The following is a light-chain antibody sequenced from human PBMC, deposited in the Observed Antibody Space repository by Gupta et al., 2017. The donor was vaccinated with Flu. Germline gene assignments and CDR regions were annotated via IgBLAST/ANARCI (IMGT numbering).Light chain of an antibody. CDR1: NSNIGSNY. CDR2: STL. Sequence: QSVLTQPGAASGTPGQTVTISCSGSNSNIGSNYVYWYQQLPGTAPKLLIESTLQRPSGVPNRFSGAKSGTSASLAISGRRSEDEADYYCASWDDSLSGSWVFGGGTKLSVL. V-gene: IGLV1-47*02. J-gene: IGLJ3*02. CDR3: ASWDDSLSGSWV.